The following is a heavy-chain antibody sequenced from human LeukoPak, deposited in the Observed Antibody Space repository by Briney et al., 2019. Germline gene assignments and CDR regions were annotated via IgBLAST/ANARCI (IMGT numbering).Heavy chain of an antibody. D-gene: IGHD5-18*01. J-gene: IGHJ4*02. CDR2: INPNSSGT. V-gene: IGHV1-2*06. CDR3: ARGIGTAMVTSFDY. CDR1: GYTFTGYY. Sequence: ASVKVSCKASGYTFTGYYMHWVRQAPGQGLEWMGRINPNSSGTNYAQKFQGRVTMTRDTSISTAYMELSRLRSDDTAVYYCARGIGTAMVTSFDYWGQGTLVTVSS.